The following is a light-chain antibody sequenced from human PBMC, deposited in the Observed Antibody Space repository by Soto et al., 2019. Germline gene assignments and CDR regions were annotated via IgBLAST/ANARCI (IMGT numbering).Light chain of an antibody. CDR1: QSFSSSF. Sequence: EIVLTQSPGTLSLSPGERATLSCRASQSFSSSFLAWYQQKPGQAPRLLIYGASSRATGIPDRFSGSGSGTDFTLTISSLEPEDFAMYYCQQYGSSPGTFGQGTKLEIK. J-gene: IGKJ2*01. CDR2: GAS. CDR3: QQYGSSPGT. V-gene: IGKV3-20*01.